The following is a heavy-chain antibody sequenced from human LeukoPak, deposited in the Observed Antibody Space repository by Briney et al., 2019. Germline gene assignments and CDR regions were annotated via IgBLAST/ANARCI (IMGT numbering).Heavy chain of an antibody. V-gene: IGHV6-1*01. D-gene: IGHD2-2*01. CDR3: ARDQLYCSSSSCRNLGWFDP. CDR2: TYYRSKWFY. CDR1: GASVSTNSAA. J-gene: IGHJ5*02. Sequence: SQTLSLTCVISGASVSTNSAAWNWIRQSPSRGLEWLGRTYYRSKWFYDYAVSVKSRITINPDTSKNQFSLRLISVTAADTAVYYCARDQLYCSSSSCRNLGWFDPWGQGTLVTVSS.